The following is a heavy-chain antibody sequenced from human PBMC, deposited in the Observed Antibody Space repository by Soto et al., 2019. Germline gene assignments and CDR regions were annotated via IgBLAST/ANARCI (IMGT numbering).Heavy chain of an antibody. D-gene: IGHD2-15*01. CDR2: ISDSGGSI. V-gene: IGHV3-23*01. CDR1: GFTFSNYV. Sequence: EVELLESGGGLVQPGGSLRLSCAASGFTFSNYVMSWVRQAPGKGPEWVSGISDSGGSIYYADSVKGRFTISRDNSKNTLYLQMNGLRGEDTAVYYCGKAVGCSGGSCYYDFRGQGTLVTVSS. J-gene: IGHJ4*02. CDR3: GKAVGCSGGSCYYDF.